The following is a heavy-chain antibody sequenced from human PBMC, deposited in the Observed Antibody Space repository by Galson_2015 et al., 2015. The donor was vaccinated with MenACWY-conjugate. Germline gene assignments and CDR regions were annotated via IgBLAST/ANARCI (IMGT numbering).Heavy chain of an antibody. CDR3: ARRVRRLTKPFDS. D-gene: IGHD3-10*01. CDR1: GYSISSGAF. Sequence: ETLSLTCTVSGYSISSGAFWAWIRQTPGKGLEWLGTTHHSGSTYYNPSLENRVTISLDTSKNQVSLRLNTVTAADSAVYYCARRVRRLTKPFDSWGQGLLVTVSS. V-gene: IGHV4-38-2*02. J-gene: IGHJ4*02. CDR2: THHSGST.